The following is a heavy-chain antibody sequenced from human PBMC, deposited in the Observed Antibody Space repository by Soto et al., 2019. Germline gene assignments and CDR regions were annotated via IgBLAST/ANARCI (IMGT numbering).Heavy chain of an antibody. Sequence: LSLTCAVSGGSFTSNNWWTWVRQPPGQGLEWIGEIYRTGSTNYNPSLKSRVTISLDKSENQFSLRVTSLTAADTAVYYCASRDPGTSVDYWGQGTLVTVSS. CDR3: ASRDPGTSVDY. CDR1: GGSFTSNNW. J-gene: IGHJ4*02. D-gene: IGHD1-7*01. V-gene: IGHV4-4*02. CDR2: IYRTGST.